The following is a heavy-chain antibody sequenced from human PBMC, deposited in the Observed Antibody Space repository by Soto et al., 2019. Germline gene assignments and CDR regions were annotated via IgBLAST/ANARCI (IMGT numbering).Heavy chain of an antibody. CDR1: GVSISSYS. CDR3: ARDILTGYPEY. D-gene: IGHD3-9*01. CDR2: ISSSSSYI. J-gene: IGHJ4*02. Sequence: VPITLYRAAWGVSISSYSMNWVRKAPGKGLEWVSSISSSSSYIYYADSVKGRFTISRDNAKNSLYLQMNSLRAEDTAVYYCARDILTGYPEYWGQGTLVTVSS. V-gene: IGHV3-21*01.